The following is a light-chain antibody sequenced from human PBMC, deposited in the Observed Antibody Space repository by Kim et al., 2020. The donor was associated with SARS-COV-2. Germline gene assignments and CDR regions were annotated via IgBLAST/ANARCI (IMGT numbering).Light chain of an antibody. Sequence: SYELTQPPSASVSPGQTASITCSGDKLGDKYDSWYHQKPGQSPVQVIYQDSKRPSGIPEGFSGSNTGNTATLTISGTQARDEADYYCQAWDSSTVVFGGG. CDR3: QAWDSSTVV. CDR1: KLGDKY. CDR2: QDS. V-gene: IGLV3-1*01. J-gene: IGLJ2*01.